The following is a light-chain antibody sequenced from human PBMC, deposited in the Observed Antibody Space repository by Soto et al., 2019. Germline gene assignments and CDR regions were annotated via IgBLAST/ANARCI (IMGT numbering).Light chain of an antibody. CDR2: GAS. V-gene: IGKV3-15*01. CDR3: QQYHNWPPFT. CDR1: QSMSNN. J-gene: IGKJ5*01. Sequence: EIVMTQSPATLSVSPGERTTISCRASQSMSNNLAWYQQKPGQAPRLLIYGASTRYTGIPVRFSGSGSGTEFTLTISSLQSEDFAIYYCQQYHNWPPFTVGQGTRLEIK.